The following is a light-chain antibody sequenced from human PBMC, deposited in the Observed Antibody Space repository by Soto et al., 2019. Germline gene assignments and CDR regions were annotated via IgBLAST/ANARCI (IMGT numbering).Light chain of an antibody. J-gene: IGLJ3*02. CDR3: ASWDGSLTTVV. V-gene: IGLV1-51*01. CDR1: TSNIGANY. CDR2: DND. Sequence: QSVLTQPPSVSAAPGQTVSISCSGSTSNIGANYVSWYQHLPRTAPKVLIYDNDKRPSGIPARFSASKSGTSATLGISGLQTGDEAVYFCASWDGSLTTVVFGGGTKLTVL.